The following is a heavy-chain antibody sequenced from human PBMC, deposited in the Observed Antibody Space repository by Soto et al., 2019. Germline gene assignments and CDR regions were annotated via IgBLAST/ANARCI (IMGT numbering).Heavy chain of an antibody. CDR1: GGSISKSF. CDR2: VYTRGST. CDR3: ARAYNGNSFYFDS. J-gene: IGHJ4*02. V-gene: IGHV4-4*07. D-gene: IGHD3-10*01. Sequence: SETLSLTCTVSGGSISKSFWSWIRQTAEKGLEWIGRVYTRGSTNHNPSLKSRVTMSLDTSKNQFSLKLTSVTAADTAVYFCARAYNGNSFYFDSWGQGTLVTVSS.